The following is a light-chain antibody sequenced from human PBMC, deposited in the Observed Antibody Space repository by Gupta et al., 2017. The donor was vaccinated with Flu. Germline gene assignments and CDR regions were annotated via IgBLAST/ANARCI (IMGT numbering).Light chain of an antibody. V-gene: IGKV1-13*02. Sequence: AIQLTQSPSSLSASVGDGVTITCRASQGISSALAWYQQKPGKAPKLLIYDASSLQSGVPSRFSGSGSGTDFTRTSSSMQTEDFETDYCQQFMTFGQGTKLEIK. CDR2: DAS. CDR3: QQFMT. J-gene: IGKJ2*01. CDR1: QGISSA.